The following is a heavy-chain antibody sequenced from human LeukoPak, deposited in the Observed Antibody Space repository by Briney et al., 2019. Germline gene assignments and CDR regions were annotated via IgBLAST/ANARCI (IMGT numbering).Heavy chain of an antibody. J-gene: IGHJ4*02. Sequence: ASVKVSCKASGYTFTNYHINWVRQATGQGLEWMGWMNPNSGDTVYAQKFQGRVTMTRNTSISTAYMELSSLRSDDTAVYYCAREYSSGWYSFDYWGQGTLVTVSS. CDR3: AREYSSGWYSFDY. V-gene: IGHV1-8*01. D-gene: IGHD6-19*01. CDR1: GYTFTNYH. CDR2: MNPNSGDT.